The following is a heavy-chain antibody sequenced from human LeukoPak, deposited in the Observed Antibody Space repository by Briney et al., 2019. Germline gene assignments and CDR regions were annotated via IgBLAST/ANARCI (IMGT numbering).Heavy chain of an antibody. CDR1: GGSFSDHY. J-gene: IGHJ6*03. Sequence: SETLSLTCAVYGGSFSDHYWGWIRQTPGKGLEWIGEINPSGSTNYSPSLKSRVTISVDTPKNQFSLKLSSVAAADTAVYFCVRVGYNYGISDWSRTGLGAYPTKYYYYMDVWDKGTTVTVSS. CDR3: VRVGYNYGISDWSRTGLGAYPTKYYYYMDV. CDR2: INPSGST. V-gene: IGHV4-34*01. D-gene: IGHD5-18*01.